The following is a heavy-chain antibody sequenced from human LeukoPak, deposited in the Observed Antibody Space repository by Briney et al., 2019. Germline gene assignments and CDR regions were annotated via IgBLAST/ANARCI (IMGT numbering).Heavy chain of an antibody. CDR1: GGSISSRTYY. CDR2: IYHSGST. CDR3: ARGYGGYGY. V-gene: IGHV4-39*07. Sequence: PSETLSLTCTVSGGSISSRTYYWGWIRQPPGKGLEWIGEIYHSGSTNYNPSLKSRVTISVDKSKNQFSLKLSSVTAADTAVYYCARGYGGYGYWGQGTLVTVSS. J-gene: IGHJ4*02. D-gene: IGHD5-12*01.